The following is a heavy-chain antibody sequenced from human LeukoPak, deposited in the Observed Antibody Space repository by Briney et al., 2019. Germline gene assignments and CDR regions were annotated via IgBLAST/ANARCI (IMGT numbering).Heavy chain of an antibody. V-gene: IGHV3-74*01. D-gene: IGHD6-13*01. Sequence: GGSLRLSCAHSGCSFSSYWMRWVRQAPGKGLVWVSRINSDGSSTNYADSVKGRFTISRDNAKNTLYLQMNTLRAEDTAVYYCARPIAAAGAFDIWGQGTMVTVSS. CDR2: INSDGSST. CDR3: ARPIAAAGAFDI. J-gene: IGHJ3*02. CDR1: GCSFSSYW.